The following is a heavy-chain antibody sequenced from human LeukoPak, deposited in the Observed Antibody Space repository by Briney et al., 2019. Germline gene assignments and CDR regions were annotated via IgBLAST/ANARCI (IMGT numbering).Heavy chain of an antibody. CDR2: IKPSGGST. CDR1: GYTFTSYD. V-gene: IGHV1-46*01. Sequence: ASVKVSCKASGYTFTSYDMHWVRQAPGQGLEWMGIIKPSGGSTSYAQKFQGRVTMTRDTSTSTVYMELSNLRSKDTAVYYCARANYGQSFRWFDPWGQGTLVTVSS. D-gene: IGHD4-17*01. CDR3: ARANYGQSFRWFDP. J-gene: IGHJ5*02.